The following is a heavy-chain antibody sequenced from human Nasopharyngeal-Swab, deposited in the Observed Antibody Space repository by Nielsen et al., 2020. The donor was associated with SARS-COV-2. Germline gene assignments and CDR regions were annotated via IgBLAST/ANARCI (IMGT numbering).Heavy chain of an antibody. CDR2: IYYSGST. CDR1: GGSISSSSYY. V-gene: IGHV4-39*07. J-gene: IGHJ4*02. D-gene: IGHD6-19*01. CDR3: ASHFPNIGYSSGWYGGFDY. Sequence: SETLSLTCTVSGGSISSSSYYWGWIRQPPGKGLEWIGSIYYSGSTNYNPSLKSRVTISVDTSKNQFSLKLSSVTAADTAVYYCASHFPNIGYSSGWYGGFDYWGQGTLVTVSS.